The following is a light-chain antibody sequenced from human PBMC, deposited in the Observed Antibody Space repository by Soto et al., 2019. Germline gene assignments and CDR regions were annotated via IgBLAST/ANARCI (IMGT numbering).Light chain of an antibody. J-gene: IGKJ1*01. CDR2: GAS. CDR1: QSVSSY. CDR3: QQRSDSWT. Sequence: EIVLTQSPATLSLSPGERATLSCRASQSVSSYLAWYQQKAGQAPRLLIYGASNRATGIPARFSGSGSGTDFTLTISSLEPEDSAVYYCQQRSDSWTFGQGTKVEIK. V-gene: IGKV3-11*01.